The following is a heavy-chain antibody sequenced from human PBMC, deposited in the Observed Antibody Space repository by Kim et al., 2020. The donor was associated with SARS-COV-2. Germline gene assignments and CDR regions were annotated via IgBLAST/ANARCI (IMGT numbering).Heavy chain of an antibody. Sequence: GGSLRLSCAASGFTFSSYWMSWVRQAPGKGLEWVANIKQDGSEKYYVDSVKGRFTISRDNAKNSLYLQMNSLRAEDTAVYYCASFRQRGFGEFRYWGQGTLVAVSS. CDR1: GFTFSSYW. J-gene: IGHJ4*02. CDR3: ASFRQRGFGEFRY. CDR2: IKQDGSEK. V-gene: IGHV3-7*01. D-gene: IGHD3-10*01.